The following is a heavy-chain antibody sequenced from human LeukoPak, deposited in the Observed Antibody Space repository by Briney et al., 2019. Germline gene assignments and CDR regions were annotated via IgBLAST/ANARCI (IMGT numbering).Heavy chain of an antibody. CDR3: TRDATYYLRYGYFGY. V-gene: IGHV3-53*01. D-gene: IGHD2/OR15-2a*01. Sequence: GGSLTLSCAASGFTLSSNYMSWVRQAPGKGLEWVSVVYSGGSTYYPDSVKGRFTISRDSSKNTLNLQMNSLRAEDTAVYYCTRDATYYLRYGYFGYWGQGTLVTVSS. J-gene: IGHJ4*02. CDR2: VYSGGST. CDR1: GFTLSSNY.